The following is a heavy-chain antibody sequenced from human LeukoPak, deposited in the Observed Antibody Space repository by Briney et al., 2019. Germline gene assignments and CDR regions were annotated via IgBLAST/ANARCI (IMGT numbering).Heavy chain of an antibody. D-gene: IGHD1-20*01. CDR2: IYYSGST. J-gene: IGHJ6*02. CDR3: AALRITGTSEHYYYYGMDV. CDR1: GGSISSGGYY. V-gene: IGHV4-61*08. Sequence: SETLSPTCTVSGGSISSGGYYWSWIRQHPGKGLEWIGYIYYSGSTNYNPSLKSRVTISVDTSKNQFSLKLSSVTAADTAVYYCAALRITGTSEHYYYYGMDVWGQGTTVTVSS.